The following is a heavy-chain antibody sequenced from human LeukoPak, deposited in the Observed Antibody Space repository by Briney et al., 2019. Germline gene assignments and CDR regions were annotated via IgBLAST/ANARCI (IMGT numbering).Heavy chain of an antibody. CDR1: NYTFTSHD. D-gene: IGHD4-17*01. CDR2: ISPYTGNT. V-gene: IGHV1-18*01. J-gene: IGHJ6*03. Sequence: ASVKVSCKASNYTFTSHDISWVRQASGQGLEWMGWISPYTGNTKYAQKFQGRVTMTTSTSTSIVYMELRSLRSDDTAVYYCARGISSYYGDFDYYYYYMDVWGKGTTVTISS. CDR3: ARGISSYYGDFDYYYYYMDV.